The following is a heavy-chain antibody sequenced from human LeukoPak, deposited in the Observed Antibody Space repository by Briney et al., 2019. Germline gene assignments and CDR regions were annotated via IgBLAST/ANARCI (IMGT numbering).Heavy chain of an antibody. J-gene: IGHJ3*02. V-gene: IGHV3-7*05. Sequence: GGSLRLSCAASGFTFSHYWLNWVRQAPGKGLEWVANINQDGSEKYYVDSVKGRFTISRDNAKKSLYLQMNSLRAEDTAVYYCARELRAFDIWGHGTMVTVSS. CDR1: GFTFSHYW. CDR3: ARELRAFDI. CDR2: INQDGSEK.